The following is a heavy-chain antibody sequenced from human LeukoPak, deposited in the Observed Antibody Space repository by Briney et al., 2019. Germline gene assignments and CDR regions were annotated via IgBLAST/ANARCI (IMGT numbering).Heavy chain of an antibody. Sequence: GASVKLSCKASGYTCTSYDINWVRHATGQGLEWMGCMNPNSGNTGYAQKFQGRVTMTRNTSISTAYMELSSLGSEDTAVYYCARGGALWFGEFSAPNDYWGQGTLVTVSS. D-gene: IGHD3-10*01. CDR2: MNPNSGNT. J-gene: IGHJ4*02. V-gene: IGHV1-8*01. CDR3: ARGGALWFGEFSAPNDY. CDR1: GYTCTSYD.